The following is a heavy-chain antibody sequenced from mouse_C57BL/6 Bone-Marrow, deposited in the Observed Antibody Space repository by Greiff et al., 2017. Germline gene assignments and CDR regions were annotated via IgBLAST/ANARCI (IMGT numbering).Heavy chain of an antibody. CDR1: GYTFTSYW. V-gene: IGHV1-64*01. J-gene: IGHJ3*01. Sequence: QVQLQQPGAELVKPGASVKLSCKASGYTFTSYWMHWVKQRPGQGLEWIGMIHPNSGSTNYNEKFKSKATLTVDKSSSTAYMQLSSLTSEDSAVYYCARKRDYSNTWFAYWGKETLVTVSA. D-gene: IGHD2-5*01. CDR2: IHPNSGST. CDR3: ARKRDYSNTWFAY.